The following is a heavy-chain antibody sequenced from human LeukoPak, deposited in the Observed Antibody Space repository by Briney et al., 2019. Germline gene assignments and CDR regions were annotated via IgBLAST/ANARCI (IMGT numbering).Heavy chain of an antibody. D-gene: IGHD2-8*02. Sequence: SETLSLTCTVSGGSVSSSSYYWSWIRQPPGKGLEWIGYIYHSGSTNYSPSLKSRVTISIDTSKNRFSLNLSSVTAADTAVYYCVRSGPYWNYYGMDVWGQGTTVTVSS. V-gene: IGHV4-61*01. CDR2: IYHSGST. J-gene: IGHJ6*02. CDR3: VRSGPYWNYYGMDV. CDR1: GGSVSSSSYY.